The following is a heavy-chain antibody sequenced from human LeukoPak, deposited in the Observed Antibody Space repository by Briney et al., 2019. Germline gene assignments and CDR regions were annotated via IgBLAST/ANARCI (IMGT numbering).Heavy chain of an antibody. J-gene: IGHJ3*02. Sequence: SETLSLTCTVSGGSISSYYWSWIRQPPGKGLEWIGYIYYSGSTNYNPSLKSRVTISVDTSKNQFSLKLSSVTAADTAVYYCARDDEYCSSTSCYKRDAFDIWGQGTMVTVSS. CDR3: ARDDEYCSSTSCYKRDAFDI. CDR1: GGSISSYY. D-gene: IGHD2-2*02. CDR2: IYYSGST. V-gene: IGHV4-59*12.